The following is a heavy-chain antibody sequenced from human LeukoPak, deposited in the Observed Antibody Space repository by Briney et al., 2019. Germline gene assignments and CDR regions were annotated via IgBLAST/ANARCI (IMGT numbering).Heavy chain of an antibody. V-gene: IGHV1-2*06. CDR1: GYIFTGYY. Sequence: GASVKVSCKASGYIFTGYYMHWVRQAPGQGLEWMGRINPNSGGANYAQKFQGRVAMTRDMSISTAYMELSRLGSDDTAVYYSARGSDYGDSPGLNWGQGTLVTVSS. D-gene: IGHD4-17*01. CDR2: INPNSGGA. CDR3: ARGSDYGDSPGLN. J-gene: IGHJ4*02.